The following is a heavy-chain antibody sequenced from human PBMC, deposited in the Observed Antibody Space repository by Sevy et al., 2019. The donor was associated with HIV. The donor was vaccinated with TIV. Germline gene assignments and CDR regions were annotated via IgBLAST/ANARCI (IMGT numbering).Heavy chain of an antibody. D-gene: IGHD1-26*01. CDR3: ARESGSYYYYGMDV. Sequence: GGSLRLSCAASGFTVSSNYMSWVRRAPGKGLEWVSVFYSGGSTYYADSVKGRFTISRDNSKNTLYLQMNSLRAEDTAVYYCARESGSYYYYGMDVWGQGTTVTVSS. CDR2: FYSGGST. J-gene: IGHJ6*02. CDR1: GFTVSSNY. V-gene: IGHV3-53*01.